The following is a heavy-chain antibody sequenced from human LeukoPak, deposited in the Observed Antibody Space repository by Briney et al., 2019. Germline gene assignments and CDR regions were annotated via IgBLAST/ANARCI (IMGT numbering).Heavy chain of an antibody. Sequence: GGSLRLSCAASGFTFSSYGMHWVRQAPGKGLEWVAIISYDESNKYYADSVKGRFTISRDNSKNTLYLQMNSLRPEETAVYYCATELREGDSGSQYFQHWGQGTLVTVSS. CDR2: ISYDESNK. V-gene: IGHV3-30*19. CDR1: GFTFSSYG. D-gene: IGHD6-19*01. CDR3: ATELREGDSGSQYFQH. J-gene: IGHJ1*01.